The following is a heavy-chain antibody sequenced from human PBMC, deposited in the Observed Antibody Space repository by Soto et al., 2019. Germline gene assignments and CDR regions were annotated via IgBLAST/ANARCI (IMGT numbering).Heavy chain of an antibody. Sequence: ASVKVSCTASGYTYTSYGISWVRQAPGQGLEWMGWISAYNGNTNYAQKLQGRVTMTTDTSTSTAYMELRSLRSDDTAVYYCAIEMATILNAFDIWGQGTMVTVSS. J-gene: IGHJ3*02. D-gene: IGHD5-12*01. CDR3: AIEMATILNAFDI. CDR1: GYTYTSYG. V-gene: IGHV1-18*01. CDR2: ISAYNGNT.